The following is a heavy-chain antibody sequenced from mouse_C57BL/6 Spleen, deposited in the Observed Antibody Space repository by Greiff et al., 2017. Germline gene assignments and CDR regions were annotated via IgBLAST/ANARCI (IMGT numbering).Heavy chain of an antibody. V-gene: IGHV1-81*01. D-gene: IGHD1-1*01. J-gene: IGHJ3*01. CDR2: IYPRSGNT. CDR1: GYTFTSYG. CDR3: AREGDNYYGSAWFAY. Sequence: VQLQQSGAELARPGASVKLSCKASGYTFTSYGISWVKQRTGQGLEWIGEIYPRSGNTYYNEKFKGKATLTADKSSSTAYMELRSLTSEDSAVYFCAREGDNYYGSAWFAYWGQGTLVTVSA.